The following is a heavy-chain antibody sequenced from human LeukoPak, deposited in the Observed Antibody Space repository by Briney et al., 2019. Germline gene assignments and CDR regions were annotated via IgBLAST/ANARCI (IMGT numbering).Heavy chain of an antibody. CDR3: AIGRGGSSGRYDWFDP. D-gene: IGHD6-19*01. CDR1: RDSISSGSYY. Sequence: SETLSLTCTVSRDSISSGSYYSNWIRQPAGKGLEWIGRIPTSGSPNYNPSLKSRVTISADMSKNQSSLKLTSVTAADMAVYYCAIGRGGSSGRYDWFDPWGQGTLVTVSS. CDR2: IPTSGSP. V-gene: IGHV4-61*02. J-gene: IGHJ5*02.